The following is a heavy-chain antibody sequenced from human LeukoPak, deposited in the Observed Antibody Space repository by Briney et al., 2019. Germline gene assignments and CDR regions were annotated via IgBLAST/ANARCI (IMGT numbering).Heavy chain of an antibody. Sequence: SGGSLRLSCAASGFTFDDYGMSWVRQAPGKGLEWVSYIGTSTSTIYYADSVKGRFTISRDNAKNSLYLQMNSLRDEDTAVYYCARHDYGGNSGDYWGQGTLVTVSS. D-gene: IGHD4-23*01. CDR2: IGTSTSTI. CDR3: ARHDYGGNSGDY. J-gene: IGHJ4*02. V-gene: IGHV3-48*02. CDR1: GFTFDDYG.